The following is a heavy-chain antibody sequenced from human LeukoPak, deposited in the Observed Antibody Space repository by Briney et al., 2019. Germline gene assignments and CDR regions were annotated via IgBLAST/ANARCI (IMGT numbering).Heavy chain of an antibody. J-gene: IGHJ3*02. Sequence: SEALSLTCTVSGGPISSSSYYWGWIRQPPGKGLEWIGSIYYTGSTYYNPSLKSRVTISVDTSKNQFSLKLSSVTASDTAVYYCARATWIQLWLIWGQGTMVTVSS. CDR2: IYYTGST. CDR1: GGPISSSSYY. CDR3: ARATWIQLWLI. D-gene: IGHD5-18*01. V-gene: IGHV4-39*01.